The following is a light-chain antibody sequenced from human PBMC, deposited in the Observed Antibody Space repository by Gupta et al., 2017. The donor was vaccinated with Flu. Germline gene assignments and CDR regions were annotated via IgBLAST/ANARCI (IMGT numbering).Light chain of an antibody. CDR1: SNDVGGYNR. Sequence: QSAPTQPRSVSGSPGQSVNISCTGTSNDVGGYNRVSWYEQRPGKAPKLILYDVTERPSGVPDRFSGSKSGNTASLTISGLQADDEADYYCSSHAGRVTWVFGTGTTVTVL. CDR2: DVT. J-gene: IGLJ1*01. V-gene: IGLV2-11*01. CDR3: SSHAGRVTWV.